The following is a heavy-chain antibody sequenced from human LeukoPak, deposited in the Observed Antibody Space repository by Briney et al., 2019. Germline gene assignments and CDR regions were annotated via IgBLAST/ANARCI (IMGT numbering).Heavy chain of an antibody. Sequence: SQTLSLTCTVSGGSISSGHYYWSWIRQPPGKGLDWIGYIYYSGSTYYNPSLKSRLTISVDMSKNQFSLKLSSVTAADTAVYFCARAPKFGNYGMDVWGKGTTVTVSS. D-gene: IGHD3-10*01. CDR2: IYYSGST. CDR3: ARAPKFGNYGMDV. J-gene: IGHJ6*04. V-gene: IGHV4-30-4*01. CDR1: GGSISSGHYY.